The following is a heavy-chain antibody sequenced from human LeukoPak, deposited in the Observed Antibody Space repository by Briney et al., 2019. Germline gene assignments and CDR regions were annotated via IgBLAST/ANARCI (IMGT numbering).Heavy chain of an antibody. D-gene: IGHD2-21*01. J-gene: IGHJ3*02. V-gene: IGHV3-30-3*01. CDR3: ARERQDTILHSGAFDI. Sequence: PGGSLRLYCAASGFTFCSYFMHWVRQAPGKGLVWVADIASDGSHTFYVEPVKGRFTISRDNSKNTLYLQMNSLRAEDTAVYFCARERQDTILHSGAFDICGQGTMVTVSS. CDR2: IASDGSHT. CDR1: GFTFCSYF.